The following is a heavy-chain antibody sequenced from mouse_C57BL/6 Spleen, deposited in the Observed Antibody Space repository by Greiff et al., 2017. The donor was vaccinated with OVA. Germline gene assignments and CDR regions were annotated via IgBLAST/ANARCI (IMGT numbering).Heavy chain of an antibody. Sequence: EVMLVESGGGLVKPGGSLKLSCAASGFTFSSYTMSWVRQTPEKRLEWVATISGGGGNTYYPDSVKGRFTISRDNAKNTLYLQMSSLRSEDTALYYCARHYGNYCDYWGQGTTLTVSS. V-gene: IGHV5-9*01. D-gene: IGHD2-1*01. CDR1: GFTFSSYT. CDR3: ARHYGNYCDY. J-gene: IGHJ2*01. CDR2: ISGGGGNT.